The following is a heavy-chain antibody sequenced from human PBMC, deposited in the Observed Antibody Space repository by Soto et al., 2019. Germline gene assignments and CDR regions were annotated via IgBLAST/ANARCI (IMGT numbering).Heavy chain of an antibody. V-gene: IGHV4-59*08. CDR1: GDYISSHY. CDR3: ARPKGIAPAIWYFDL. CDR2: VYHSGKT. D-gene: IGHD6-13*01. Sequence: QVQLQESGPGLVKPSETLSLTCTVSGDYISSHYWSWIRQPPGKGLEWIGYVYHSGKTDSNPSLKSRFTLSMDTSKNQISLSLTSVTAADAAVYYCARPKGIAPAIWYFDLWGRGTLVTVSS. J-gene: IGHJ2*01.